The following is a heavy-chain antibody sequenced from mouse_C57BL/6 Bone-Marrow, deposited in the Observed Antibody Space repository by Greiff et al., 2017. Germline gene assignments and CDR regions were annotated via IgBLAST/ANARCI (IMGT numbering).Heavy chain of an antibody. CDR3: ARWELDY. CDR2: IYPRSCNT. Sequence: QVQLQQSGAELARPGASVKLSCKASGYTFTSYGISWVKQRTGQGLEWIGEIYPRSCNTYYNEKFKGKATLTADKSSSTAYMELRSLTSEDSAVYFCARWELDYWGQGTTLTVSS. J-gene: IGHJ2*01. CDR1: GYTFTSYG. D-gene: IGHD4-1*01. V-gene: IGHV1-81*01.